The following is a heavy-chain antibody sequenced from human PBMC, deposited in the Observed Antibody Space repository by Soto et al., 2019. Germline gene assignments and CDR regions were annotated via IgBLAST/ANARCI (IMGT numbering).Heavy chain of an antibody. D-gene: IGHD4-4*01. Sequence: SETLSLTCAVSGGSISSSNWWSWVRQPPGKGLEWIGEINHSGSTNYNPSLKSRVTISVDTSKNQFSLKLSSVTAADMAVYYCTRVAVTTLCLDYWGQGTLVTVSS. CDR2: INHSGST. V-gene: IGHV4-4*02. J-gene: IGHJ4*02. CDR1: GGSISSSNW. CDR3: TRVAVTTLCLDY.